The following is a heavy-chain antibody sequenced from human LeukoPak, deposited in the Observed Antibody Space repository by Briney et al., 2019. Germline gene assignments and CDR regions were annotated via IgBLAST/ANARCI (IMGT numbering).Heavy chain of an antibody. D-gene: IGHD2-2*01. CDR1: GGSFSGYY. Sequence: SETLSLTCAVYGGSFSGYYWSWIRQPPGKGLEWIGEINHSGSTNYNPSLKSRVTISVDTSKNQFSLKLSSVTAADTAVYYCARVGAGVVPAALPYNWFDPWGQGTLVTVSS. CDR2: INHSGST. V-gene: IGHV4-34*01. J-gene: IGHJ5*02. CDR3: ARVGAGVVPAALPYNWFDP.